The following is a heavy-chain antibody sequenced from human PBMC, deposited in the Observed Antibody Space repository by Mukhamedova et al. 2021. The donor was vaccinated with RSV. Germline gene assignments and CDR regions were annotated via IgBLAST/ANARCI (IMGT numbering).Heavy chain of an antibody. Sequence: KFQGRVTITADESTSTAYMELSSLRSEDTAVYYCARSVDIVATIYVGAFLSLDYWGQGTLVTVSS. J-gene: IGHJ4*02. D-gene: IGHD5-12*01. V-gene: IGHV1-69*01. CDR3: ARSVDIVATIYVGAFLSLDY.